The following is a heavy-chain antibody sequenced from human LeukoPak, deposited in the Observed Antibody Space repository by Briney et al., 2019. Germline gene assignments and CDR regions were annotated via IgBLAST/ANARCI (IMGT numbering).Heavy chain of an antibody. D-gene: IGHD6-13*01. Sequence: KTGGSLRLSCAASGFTFSSYSMNWVRQAPGKGLEWVSSISSSSSYIYYADSVKGRFTISRDNSKNTLYLQMNSLRAEDTAVYYCAKAQIVITQQLVDYWGQGTLVTVSS. J-gene: IGHJ4*02. CDR2: ISSSSSYI. V-gene: IGHV3-21*04. CDR3: AKAQIVITQQLVDY. CDR1: GFTFSSYS.